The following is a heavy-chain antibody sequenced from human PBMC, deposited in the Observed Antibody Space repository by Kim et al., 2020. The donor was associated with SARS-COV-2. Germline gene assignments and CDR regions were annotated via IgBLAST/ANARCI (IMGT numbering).Heavy chain of an antibody. CDR2: TFHLGNT. CDR3: ARLKWRRKFDS. J-gene: IGHJ4*02. Sequence: SETLSLTCNVSGGSISSSDYYWAWVRQSPAKGLEWIGTTFHLGNTNYNPSLGSRVTISADTSENRLSLRLNSVTASDTATYYCARLKWRRKFDSWGQG. CDR1: GGSISSSDYY. V-gene: IGHV4-39*01. D-gene: IGHD5-12*01.